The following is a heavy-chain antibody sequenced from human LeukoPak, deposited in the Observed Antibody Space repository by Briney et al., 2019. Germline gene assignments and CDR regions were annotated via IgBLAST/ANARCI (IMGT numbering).Heavy chain of an antibody. Sequence: ASVKVSCKASGYTFTGYYMHWVRQAPGQGLEWMGWINPNSGGTNYAQKFQGRVTMTRDTSISTAYLELSRLRSDDTAVYYCARDLGYCSSTSCNIGFDPWGQGTLVTVSS. CDR3: ARDLGYCSSTSCNIGFDP. CDR1: GYTFTGYY. CDR2: INPNSGGT. V-gene: IGHV1-2*02. D-gene: IGHD2-2*02. J-gene: IGHJ5*02.